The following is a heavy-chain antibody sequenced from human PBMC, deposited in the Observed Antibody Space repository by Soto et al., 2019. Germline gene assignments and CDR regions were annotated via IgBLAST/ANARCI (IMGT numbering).Heavy chain of an antibody. Sequence: EVQLVESGGGLVQPGRSLRLSCAASGFTFDDYAMHWVRQAPGKGLEWVSGISCNSGSIGYADSVKGRFTISRDNAKNSLYLQMNSLRAEDTALYYCARSKVVTYYFDYWGQGTLVTVSS. V-gene: IGHV3-9*01. CDR1: GFTFDDYA. J-gene: IGHJ4*02. CDR3: ARSKVVTYYFDY. CDR2: ISCNSGSI. D-gene: IGHD3-22*01.